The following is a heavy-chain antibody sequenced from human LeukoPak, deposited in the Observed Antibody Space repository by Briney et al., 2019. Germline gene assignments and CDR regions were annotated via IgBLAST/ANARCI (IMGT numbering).Heavy chain of an antibody. CDR1: GGSISSSSYY. J-gene: IGHJ3*02. V-gene: IGHV4-39*02. D-gene: IGHD2-21*01. CDR2: IYYSGST. Sequence: PSETLSLTCTVSGGSISSSSYYWGWIRQPPGKGLEWIGSIYYSGSTYYNPSLKSRVTISVDTSKNQFSLKLSSVTAADTAVYHCARDIRDAFDIWGQGTMVTVSS. CDR3: ARDIRDAFDI.